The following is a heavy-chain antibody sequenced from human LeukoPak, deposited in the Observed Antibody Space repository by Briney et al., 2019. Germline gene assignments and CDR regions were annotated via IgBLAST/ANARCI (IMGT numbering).Heavy chain of an antibody. Sequence: SETLSLTCTVSGGSISSYYWSWIRQPPGKGLEWIGYIYYSGSTNYNPSLKSRVTISVDTSKNQFSLKLSSVTAADTAVYYCVRVGTGYDFWSGYGPYYFDYWGQGTLVTVSS. CDR2: IYYSGST. D-gene: IGHD3-3*01. CDR3: VRVGTGYDFWSGYGPYYFDY. V-gene: IGHV4-59*01. J-gene: IGHJ4*02. CDR1: GGSISSYY.